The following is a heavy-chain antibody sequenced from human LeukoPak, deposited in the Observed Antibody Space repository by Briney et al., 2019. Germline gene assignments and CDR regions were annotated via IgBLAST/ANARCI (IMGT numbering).Heavy chain of an antibody. V-gene: IGHV3-48*01. CDR2: ISGRSTTI. D-gene: IGHD3-3*01. CDR1: GFTFSSYS. J-gene: IGHJ3*02. CDR3: ARTINFDFWSGYYGAFDI. Sequence: GGSLRLSCEASGFTFSSYSMNWVRQAPGKGLEWVSFISGRSTTIYYADSVKGRFTISRDNARNSLSQQMNSLRTEDTAVYYCARTINFDFWSGYYGAFDIWGQGTMVTVSS.